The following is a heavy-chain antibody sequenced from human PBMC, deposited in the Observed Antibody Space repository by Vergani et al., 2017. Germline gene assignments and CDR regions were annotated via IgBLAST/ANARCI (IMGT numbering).Heavy chain of an antibody. CDR1: GYPFTSYA. CDR2: INAGNGNT. J-gene: IGHJ5*02. D-gene: IGHD1-26*01. CDR3: ARDAGVGAPSPNWFDP. Sequence: QVQLVQSGAEVKKPGASVKVSCKASGYPFTSYAMHWVRQAPGQRLEWMGLINAGNGNTKYSQKFQGRVTITRDTSASTAYMELSSLISADTAVYYSARDAGVGAPSPNWFDPWGQGTLVTVSS. V-gene: IGHV1-3*01.